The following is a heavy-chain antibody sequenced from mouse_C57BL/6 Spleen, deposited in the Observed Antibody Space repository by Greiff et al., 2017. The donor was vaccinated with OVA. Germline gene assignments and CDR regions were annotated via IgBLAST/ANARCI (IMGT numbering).Heavy chain of an antibody. CDR2: IYPRDGST. Sequence: QVQLQQSGPELVKPGASVKLSCKASGYTFTSYDINWVKQRPGQGLEWIGWIYPRDGSTTYNEKFKGKATLTVDTSSSTAYMELHSLTSEDSAVYFCAREGGLRGWYFDVWGTGTTVTVSS. CDR3: AREGGLRGWYFDV. CDR1: GYTFTSYD. V-gene: IGHV1-85*01. D-gene: IGHD2-4*01. J-gene: IGHJ1*03.